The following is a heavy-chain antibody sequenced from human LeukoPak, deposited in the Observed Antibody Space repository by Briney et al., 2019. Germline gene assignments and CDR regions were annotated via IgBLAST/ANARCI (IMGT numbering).Heavy chain of an antibody. D-gene: IGHD1-1*01. CDR2: ISAYNGNT. V-gene: IGHV1-18*01. J-gene: IGHJ3*01. CDR3: ARHPPRLAGTSPGGTTGANGAFDL. CDR1: GYTFTSYG. Sequence: GASVKVSCKASGYTFTSYGIGWVRQAPGQGLEWMGWISAYNGNTNYAQNLQGRVTMTTDTSTSTAYIEVRSLRSDDTAVYYCARHPPRLAGTSPGGTTGANGAFDLWGQGTMVTVSS.